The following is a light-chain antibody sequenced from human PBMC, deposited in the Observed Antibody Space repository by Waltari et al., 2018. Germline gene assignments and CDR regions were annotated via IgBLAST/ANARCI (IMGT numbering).Light chain of an antibody. CDR3: QQSYTSPRT. CDR1: QRISDY. Sequence: QMTQSPSSLSASVGDRVTITCRASQRISDYLNCYQQKPGKAPSLLIFVASILHSGVPSRFSGSGSGTDYTLTISNVQPEDLAIYYCQQSYTSPRTFGQGTKLEIK. V-gene: IGKV1-39*01. CDR2: VAS. J-gene: IGKJ2*01.